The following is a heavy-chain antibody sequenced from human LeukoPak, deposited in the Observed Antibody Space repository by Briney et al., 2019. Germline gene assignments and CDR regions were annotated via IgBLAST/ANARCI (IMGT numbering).Heavy chain of an antibody. CDR3: ARGRHKDYGDLN. CDR1: GFTVSSNY. J-gene: IGHJ4*02. Sequence: GGSLRLSCAASGFTVSSNYMSWVRQAPGKGLEWVSIIYSSGNTYYADSVKGRFTISRDNSKNTLYLQMNSLRVEDTAVYYCARGRHKDYGDLNWGQGTLVTVPS. V-gene: IGHV3-66*01. CDR2: IYSSGNT. D-gene: IGHD4-17*01.